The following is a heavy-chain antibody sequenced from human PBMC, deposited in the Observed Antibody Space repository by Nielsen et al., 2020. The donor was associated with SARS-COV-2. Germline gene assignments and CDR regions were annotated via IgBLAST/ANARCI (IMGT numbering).Heavy chain of an antibody. CDR2: ISYDGSNK. D-gene: IGHD3-10*01. Sequence: WIRQPPGKGLEWVAVISYDGSNKYYADSVKGRFTISRDNSKDTLYLQMNSLRAEDTAVYYCARGSGDFGYWGQGTLVTVSS. J-gene: IGHJ4*02. V-gene: IGHV3-30-3*01. CDR3: ARGSGDFGY.